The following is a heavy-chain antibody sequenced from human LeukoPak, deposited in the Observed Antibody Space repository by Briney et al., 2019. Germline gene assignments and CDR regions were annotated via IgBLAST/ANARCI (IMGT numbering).Heavy chain of an antibody. CDR3: ARWDIVVVPAAHYGIDV. Sequence: GGSLSFSCAASGFTFSSYSMNWVRQAPGKGWKGFSSISSSSSNIYYADSVKGRFTISRDNAKTSLYLQNKSLRAQDTDDYSCARWDIVVVPAAHYGIDVWGQGTTVTVSS. J-gene: IGHJ6*02. V-gene: IGHV3-21*04. CDR1: GFTFSSYS. D-gene: IGHD2-2*01. CDR2: ISSSSSNI.